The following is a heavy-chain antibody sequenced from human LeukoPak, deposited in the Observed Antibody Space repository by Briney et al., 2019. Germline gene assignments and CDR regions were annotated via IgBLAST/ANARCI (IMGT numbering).Heavy chain of an antibody. V-gene: IGHV3-7*01. CDR2: IKQDGSEK. CDR1: GFTFSSYA. J-gene: IGHJ1*01. D-gene: IGHD6-19*01. Sequence: GGSLRLSCAASGFTFSSYAMHWVRQAPGKGLEWVANIKQDGSEKYYVDSVKGRFTISRDNAKNSLYLQMNSLRAEDTAVYYCARDRGYSSGWGLHWGQGTLVTVSS. CDR3: ARDRGYSSGWGLH.